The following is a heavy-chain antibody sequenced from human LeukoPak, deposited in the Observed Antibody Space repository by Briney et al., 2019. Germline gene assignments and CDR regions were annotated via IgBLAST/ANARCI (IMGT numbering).Heavy chain of an antibody. D-gene: IGHD6-25*01. CDR3: ARESNGGYGFDY. V-gene: IGHV1-18*01. Sequence: ASVKVSCKASGYTFTSYGIHWLRQAPGQGLEWMGWISAQNGNTNYVQHLLGRVTMTRDTSATTAYMELRSLKSDDTAVYYCARESNGGYGFDYWGQGTKVTVAS. CDR2: ISAQNGNT. J-gene: IGHJ4*02. CDR1: GYTFTSYG.